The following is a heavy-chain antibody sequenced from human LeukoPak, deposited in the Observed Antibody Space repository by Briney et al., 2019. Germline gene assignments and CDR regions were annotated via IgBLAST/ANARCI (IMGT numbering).Heavy chain of an antibody. D-gene: IGHD2-15*01. CDR1: GFTFSSYG. CDR2: ISYDGSNK. Sequence: GRSLRLSCAASGFTFSSYGMHWGRQAPGKGLEWVAVISYDGSNKYYADSVKGRFTISRDNSKNTLYLQMNSLRAEDTAVYYCAKLGYFSGGSCSPFDYWGQGTLVTVSS. CDR3: AKLGYFSGGSCSPFDY. V-gene: IGHV3-30*18. J-gene: IGHJ4*02.